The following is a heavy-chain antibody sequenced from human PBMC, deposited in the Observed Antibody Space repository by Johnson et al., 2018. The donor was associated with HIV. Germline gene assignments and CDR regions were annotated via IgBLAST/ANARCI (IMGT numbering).Heavy chain of an antibody. J-gene: IGHJ3*02. CDR2: ISFAGVKK. CDR3: ARDLLYSSSSTDAFDI. Sequence: QVQLVESGGGVVQPGRSLRLSCAASGFTFSSYAMHWVRQAPDKGLEWVAVISFAGVKKYYADSVKGRFTISRDNAKNSLYLQMNSLRAEDTAVYYCARDLLYSSSSTDAFDIWGPGTMVTVSS. V-gene: IGHV3-30*04. D-gene: IGHD6-13*01. CDR1: GFTFSSYA.